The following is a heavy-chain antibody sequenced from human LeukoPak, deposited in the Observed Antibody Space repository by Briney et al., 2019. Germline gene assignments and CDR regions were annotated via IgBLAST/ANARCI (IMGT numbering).Heavy chain of an antibody. CDR1: GYSFTSYW. CDR2: IYPGDSDT. V-gene: IGHV5-51*01. CDR3: ARRRPYYYDSSGYLSYYYYGMDV. J-gene: IGHJ6*02. Sequence: GESLKISCKGSGYSFTSYWIGGVRQMPGKGLEWMGIIYPGDSDTRYSPSFQGQVTISADKSISTAYLQWSSLKASDTAMYYCARRRPYYYDSSGYLSYYYYGMDVWGQGTTVTVSS. D-gene: IGHD3-22*01.